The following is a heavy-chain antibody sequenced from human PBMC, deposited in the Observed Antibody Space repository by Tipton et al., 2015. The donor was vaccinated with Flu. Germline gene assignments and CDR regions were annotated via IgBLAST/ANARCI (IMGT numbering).Heavy chain of an antibody. J-gene: IGHJ4*02. CDR1: GFTFSSYW. Sequence: SLRLSCAASGFTFSSYWMHWVRQAPGKGLVWVSRINSDGTSTNYADSVKGRFTISRDNAENSLYLQMNSLRAEDTAVYYCGRGEWLANWGQGILVTVSS. CDR3: GRGEWLAN. CDR2: INSDGTST. V-gene: IGHV3-74*01. D-gene: IGHD6-19*01.